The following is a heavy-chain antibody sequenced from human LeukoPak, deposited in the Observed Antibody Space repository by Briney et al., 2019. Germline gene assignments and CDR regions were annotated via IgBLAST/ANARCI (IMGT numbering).Heavy chain of an antibody. CDR2: ISHDGSKK. V-gene: IGHV3-30*03. Sequence: GGSLRLSCAASGCTLSSYGMHWVRQPQGEGLEWVAVISHDGSKKYSAESVKGRFTISRDNSKNTLYLQMNSLRAEDTAVYYCAARYCSNGVCHFYWGQGTLVTVSS. D-gene: IGHD2-8*01. CDR1: GCTLSSYG. J-gene: IGHJ4*02. CDR3: AARYCSNGVCHFY.